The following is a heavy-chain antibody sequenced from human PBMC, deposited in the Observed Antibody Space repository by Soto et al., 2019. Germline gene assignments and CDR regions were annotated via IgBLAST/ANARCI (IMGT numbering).Heavy chain of an antibody. CDR1: GYTFTSYD. J-gene: IGHJ6*02. V-gene: IGHV1-8*01. CDR2: MNPNSGNT. Sequence: QVQLVQSGAEVKKPGASVKVSCKASGYTFTSYDINWERQATGQGLEWMGWMNPNSGNTGYAQKLQGRVTMTRNTSISTAYMELSSLRAEDTSVYYCAREVNSYGLDIWGQGTTVTVSS. CDR3: AREVNSYGLDI.